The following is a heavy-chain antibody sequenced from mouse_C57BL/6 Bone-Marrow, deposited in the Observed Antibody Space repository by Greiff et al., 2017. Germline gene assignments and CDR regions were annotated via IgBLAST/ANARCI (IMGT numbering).Heavy chain of an antibody. CDR2: IYPRRGNT. CDR3: ASYYYYDEFAY. CDR1: GYTFTSYG. D-gene: IGHD2-4*01. J-gene: IGHJ3*01. Sequence: VQLQESGAELARPGASVKLSCKASGYTFTSYGISWVKQRTGQGLEWIGEIYPRRGNTYYNEKFKGKATLTADKSSSTAYMELRSLTSEDSAVYFCASYYYYDEFAYWGQGTIVTVSA. V-gene: IGHV1-81*01.